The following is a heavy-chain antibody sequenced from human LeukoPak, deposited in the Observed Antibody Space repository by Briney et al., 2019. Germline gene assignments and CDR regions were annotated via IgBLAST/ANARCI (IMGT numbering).Heavy chain of an antibody. CDR1: GDSISSSNW. V-gene: IGHV4-4*02. CDR3: ARDCNGGPCYGAFAV. Sequence: SETLSLTCAVSGDSISSSNWWSWVRQPPGKGLEWIAEISHTENTNYNPSLESRVTISLDKSKNQFSLTLNSVTAADTAVYFCARDCNGGPCYGAFAVWGPGSMVTVSS. CDR2: ISHTENT. J-gene: IGHJ3*01. D-gene: IGHD2-15*01.